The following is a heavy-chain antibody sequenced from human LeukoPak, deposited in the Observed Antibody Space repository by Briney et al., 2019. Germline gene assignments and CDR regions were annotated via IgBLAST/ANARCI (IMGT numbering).Heavy chain of an antibody. J-gene: IGHJ4*02. CDR3: ARGMYFDWLLFDH. D-gene: IGHD3-9*01. V-gene: IGHV3-30*03. Sequence: GGSLRLSCAASGFTFSDYYMSWIRQAPGKGLEWVAVISYDGSNKYYADSVKGRFTISRDNSKNALYLQMNSLRAEDTAVYYCARGMYFDWLLFDHWGQGTLVTVSS. CDR2: ISYDGSNK. CDR1: GFTFSDYY.